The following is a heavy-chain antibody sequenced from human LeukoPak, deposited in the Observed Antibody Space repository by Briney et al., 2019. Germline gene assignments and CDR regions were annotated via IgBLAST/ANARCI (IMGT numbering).Heavy chain of an antibody. CDR2: ISSSSSYI. D-gene: IGHD3-10*01. CDR3: ARDGSRDYGSGSYYNVGAFDI. V-gene: IGHV3-21*01. J-gene: IGHJ3*02. Sequence: GGSLRLYCAASGFTFSSYSMNWVRQAPGKGLEWVSSISSSSSYIYYADSVKGRFTISRDNAKNSLYLQMNSLRAEDTAVYYCARDGSRDYGSGSYYNVGAFDIWGQGTMVTVSS. CDR1: GFTFSSYS.